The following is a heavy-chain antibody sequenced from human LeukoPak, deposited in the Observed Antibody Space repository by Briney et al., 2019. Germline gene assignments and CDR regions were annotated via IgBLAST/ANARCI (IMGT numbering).Heavy chain of an antibody. CDR2: IYHSGST. D-gene: IGHD2-15*01. V-gene: IGHV4-39*07. CDR3: KNWFDP. J-gene: IGHJ5*02. CDR1: GDSISSSDYY. Sequence: PSETLSLTCSVSGDSISSSDYYWGWIRQPPGKGLEWIGSIYHSGSTYYNPSLKSRVIISVDTSKNQISLKLGTVTAGSGIVGIDKNWFDPWGQGTLVAASS.